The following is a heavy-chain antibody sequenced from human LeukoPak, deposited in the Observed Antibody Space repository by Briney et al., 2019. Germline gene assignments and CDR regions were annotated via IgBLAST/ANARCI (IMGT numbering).Heavy chain of an antibody. J-gene: IGHJ5*02. D-gene: IGHD3-22*01. CDR2: INHSGST. V-gene: IGHV4-34*01. CDR1: GGSFSGYY. CDR3: ARRLTSGYYNLYNWFDP. Sequence: SETLSLTCAVYGGSFSGYYWSWIRQPPGKGLEWIGEINHSGSTNYNPSLKSRVTISVDTSKNQFSLKLSSVTAADTAVYYCARRLTSGYYNLYNWFDPWGQGTLVTVSS.